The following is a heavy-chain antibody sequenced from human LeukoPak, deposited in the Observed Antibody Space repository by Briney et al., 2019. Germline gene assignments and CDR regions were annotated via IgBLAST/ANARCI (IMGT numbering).Heavy chain of an antibody. CDR3: ARETDGYNLHYYYMDI. V-gene: IGHV3-48*01. D-gene: IGHD5-24*01. J-gene: IGHJ6*03. Sequence: GGSLRLSCAASGFTFSSYSMNWVRQAPGKGLEWVSYISSSSSTIYYADSVKGRFTISRDNAKNSLYLQMNSLRAEDTAVYYCARETDGYNLHYYYMDIWGKGTTVTVSS. CDR2: ISSSSSTI. CDR1: GFTFSSYS.